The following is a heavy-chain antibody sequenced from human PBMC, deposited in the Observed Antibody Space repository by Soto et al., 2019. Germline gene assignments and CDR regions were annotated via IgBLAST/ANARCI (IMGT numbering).Heavy chain of an antibody. D-gene: IGHD3-10*01. J-gene: IGHJ5*02. Sequence: GESLTISGKGSGYSFTSYWIGWVRQVPGKGLEWMGIIYPGDSDTRYSPSFQGQVTISADKSISTAYLQWSSLKASDTAMYYCARLVVRGVSNWFDPWGQGTLVTVSS. V-gene: IGHV5-51*01. CDR1: GYSFTSYW. CDR2: IYPGDSDT. CDR3: ARLVVRGVSNWFDP.